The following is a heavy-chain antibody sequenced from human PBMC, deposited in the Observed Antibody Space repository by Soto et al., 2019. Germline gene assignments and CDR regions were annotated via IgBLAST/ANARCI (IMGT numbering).Heavy chain of an antibody. CDR3: ARMIGYCSGRGCAVRGFGI. CDR1: GFTFSSYD. Sequence: GGSLRLSCAASGFTFSSYDMHWVRHATGKGLEWVSAIGTAGDTYYPSSVQGRFTISRENAKNSWYLQVNSLIAGDAAVSYCARMIGYCSGRGCAVRGFGIWGQGTMVT. CDR2: IGTAGDT. J-gene: IGHJ3*02. D-gene: IGHD2-15*01. V-gene: IGHV3-13*01.